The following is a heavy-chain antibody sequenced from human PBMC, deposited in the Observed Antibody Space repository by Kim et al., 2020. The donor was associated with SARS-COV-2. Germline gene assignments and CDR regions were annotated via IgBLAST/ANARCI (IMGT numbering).Heavy chain of an antibody. V-gene: IGHV4-31*03. Sequence: SETLSLTCTVSGGSISSGGYYWSWIRQHPGKGLEWIGYIYYSWSTYYNPSLKSRVTISVDTSKNQFSLKLSSVTAADTAVYYCARDRRAARPGYYYGMDVWGQGTTVTVSS. J-gene: IGHJ6*02. CDR2: IYYSWST. D-gene: IGHD6-6*01. CDR3: ARDRRAARPGYYYGMDV. CDR1: GGSISSGGYY.